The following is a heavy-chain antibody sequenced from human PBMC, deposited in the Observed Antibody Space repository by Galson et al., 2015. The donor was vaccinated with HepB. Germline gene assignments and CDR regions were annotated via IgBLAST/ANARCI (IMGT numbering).Heavy chain of an antibody. CDR1: GYTFASYY. D-gene: IGHD1-26*01. J-gene: IGHJ5*02. V-gene: IGHV1-46*01. CDR3: ARVRDGTPNNWFDT. Sequence: SVKVSCKASGYTFASYYIHWVRQAPGQGLEWMGIINPSGGSTSYARKFQGRVTMTRDTLTSTVYMDLSSLRSEDTAVYYYARVRDGTPNNWFDTWGQGTLVTVSS. CDR2: INPSGGST.